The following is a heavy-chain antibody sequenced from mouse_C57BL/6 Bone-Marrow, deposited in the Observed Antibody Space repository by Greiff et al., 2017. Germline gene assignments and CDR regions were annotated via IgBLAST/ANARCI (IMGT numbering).Heavy chain of an antibody. D-gene: IGHD2-1*01. V-gene: IGHV2-9*01. CDR1: GFSLTSYG. CDR2: IWGGGST. J-gene: IGHJ3*01. Sequence: VQLQPSGPGLVAPSQSLSITCTVSGFSLTSYGVDWVRQPPGKGLEWLGVIWGGGSTHYNSALMSRLSISKDNSKSQVFLKMNRQQTGDTAMYYGAKHAYGKDAWFAYWGQGTLVTVSA. CDR3: AKHAYGKDAWFAY.